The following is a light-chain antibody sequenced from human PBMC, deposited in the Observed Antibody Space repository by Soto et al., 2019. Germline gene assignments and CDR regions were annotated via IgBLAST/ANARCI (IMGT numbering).Light chain of an antibody. V-gene: IGKV1-5*01. CDR1: QSISSW. CDR2: DAS. Sequence: DIQMTQSPSTLSASVGDRVTITGRASQSISSWLAWYQQKPGKAPKLLIYDASSLESGVPSRFRGSGSGTEFTLTFSSLQPDDFATYYCQQHNSYSGTFGQGTKVDI. J-gene: IGKJ1*01. CDR3: QQHNSYSGT.